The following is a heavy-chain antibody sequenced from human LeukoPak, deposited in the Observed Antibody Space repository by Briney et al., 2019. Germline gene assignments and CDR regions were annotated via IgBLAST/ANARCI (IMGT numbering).Heavy chain of an antibody. D-gene: IGHD3-9*01. V-gene: IGHV3-23*01. J-gene: IGHJ3*02. Sequence: GGSLRLSCAASGFTFSSYALSWVRRAPGKGLEWVSGISGSGGSTYYADSVKGRFTISRDNSKNTLYLQMNSLRAEDTAVYYCAQGVNDIFWAGDAFDIWGQGTMVTVSS. CDR2: ISGSGGST. CDR1: GFTFSSYA. CDR3: AQGVNDIFWAGDAFDI.